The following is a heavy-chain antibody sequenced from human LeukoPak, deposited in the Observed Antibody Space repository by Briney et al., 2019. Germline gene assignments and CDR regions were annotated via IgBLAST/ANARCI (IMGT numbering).Heavy chain of an antibody. CDR3: ASGGGWVFFN. Sequence: PGGSLRLSCAASGFPFTSHWLSWFRKSPGRGLEWVAHINSDGSEKNYVDSVKGRFTISRDNARNSQFLQMNSLRAEDTAVYYCASGGGWVFFNWGQGTLVTVSS. CDR2: INSDGSEK. D-gene: IGHD6-19*01. CDR1: GFPFTSHW. V-gene: IGHV3-7*01. J-gene: IGHJ4*02.